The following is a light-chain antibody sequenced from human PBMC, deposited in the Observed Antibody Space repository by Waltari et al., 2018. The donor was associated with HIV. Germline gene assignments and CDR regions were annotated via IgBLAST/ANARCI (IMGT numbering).Light chain of an antibody. CDR2: GAS. J-gene: IGKJ3*01. Sequence: EIVMTQSPATLSVSPGERATLSCRASQSVSSNLAWYQPKPGQAPRLLVFGASTRATGIPARFSGSGSGTEFTLTISSLQSEDFAVYYCQQYNNWPPEITFGPGTKVDIK. CDR3: QQYNNWPPEIT. CDR1: QSVSSN. V-gene: IGKV3-15*01.